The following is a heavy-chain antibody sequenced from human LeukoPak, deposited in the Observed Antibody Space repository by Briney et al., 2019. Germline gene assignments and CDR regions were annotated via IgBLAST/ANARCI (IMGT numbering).Heavy chain of an antibody. V-gene: IGHV1-2*02. J-gene: IGHJ4*02. D-gene: IGHD3-16*01. CDR2: INPDSGGT. CDR3: ARVRGSRGYFDY. Sequence: ASVKVSCKASGYTFTGYYMHWVRQVPGQGLEWMGWINPDSGGTNYAQKFQGRVTMTRDTSISTAYMELSRLRSDDTAVYYCARVRGSRGYFDYWGQGTLVTVSS. CDR1: GYTFTGYY.